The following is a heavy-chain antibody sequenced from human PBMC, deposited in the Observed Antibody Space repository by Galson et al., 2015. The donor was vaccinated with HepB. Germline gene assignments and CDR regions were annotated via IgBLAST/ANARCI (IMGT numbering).Heavy chain of an antibody. Sequence: LSLTCTVSGGSISSSSYYWGWIRQPPGKGLEWIGSIYYSGSTYYNPSLKSRVTISVDTSKNQFSLKLSSVTAADTAVYYCARTTVTVDYWGQGTLVTVSS. CDR3: ARTTVTVDY. D-gene: IGHD4-11*01. CDR2: IYYSGST. CDR1: GGSISSSSYY. V-gene: IGHV4-39*01. J-gene: IGHJ4*02.